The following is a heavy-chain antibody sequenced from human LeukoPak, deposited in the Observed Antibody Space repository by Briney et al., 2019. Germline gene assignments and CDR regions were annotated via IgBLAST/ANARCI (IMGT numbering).Heavy chain of an antibody. CDR2: ISSSSSYI. V-gene: IGHV3-21*01. CDR3: ARDRDGYFRWFDP. Sequence: GGSLRLSCAAPGFTFSSYSMNWVRQAPGKGLEWVSSISSSSSYIYYADSVKGRFTISRDNSKNSLYLQINSLRAEDTAVYYCARDRDGYFRWFDPWGQGTLVTVSS. J-gene: IGHJ5*02. D-gene: IGHD3-9*01. CDR1: GFTFSSYS.